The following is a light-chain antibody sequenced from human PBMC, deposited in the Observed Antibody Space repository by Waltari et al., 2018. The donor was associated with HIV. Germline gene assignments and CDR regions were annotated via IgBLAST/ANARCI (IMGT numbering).Light chain of an antibody. V-gene: IGLV1-40*01. CDR2: ATS. J-gene: IGLJ2*01. Sequence: QSVLTQPPSVSGAPGQRVNLPCNARSSNIGPIYAVNWFQHLPGLAPKLLIFATSRRPSGIPDRFSGSKSGTSASLAIAGLQAQDEAYYYCQSYDAALRGPQFGGGTRLTVL. CDR1: SSNIGPIYA. CDR3: QSYDAALRGPQ.